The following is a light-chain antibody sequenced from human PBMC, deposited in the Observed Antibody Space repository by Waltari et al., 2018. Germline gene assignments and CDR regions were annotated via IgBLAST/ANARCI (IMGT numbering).Light chain of an antibody. Sequence: EIVLTQSPGTLSLSPGERATLSCRASQSISRTLAWYQQKPGQAPRLLIYGASIRASGIPDKFSGTGSGTYFSLTINRLEPEDFAVYFCQHYVRLPATFGQGTKVEI. V-gene: IGKV3-20*01. J-gene: IGKJ1*01. CDR3: QHYVRLPAT. CDR1: QSISRT. CDR2: GAS.